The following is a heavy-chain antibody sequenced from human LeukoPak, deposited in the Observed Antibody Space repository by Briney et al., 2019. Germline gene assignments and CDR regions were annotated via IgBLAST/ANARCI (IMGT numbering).Heavy chain of an antibody. CDR3: ARFQHYYYYGMDV. V-gene: IGHV3-66*02. Sequence: WGSLRLSCAASGFTVSSNYMSWVRQAPGKGLEWVSVIYSGGSTYYADSVKGRFTISRDNSKNTLYLQMNSLRAEDTAVYYCARFQHYYYYGMDVWGQGTTVTVSS. CDR1: GFTVSSNY. J-gene: IGHJ6*02. D-gene: IGHD3-16*01. CDR2: IYSGGST.